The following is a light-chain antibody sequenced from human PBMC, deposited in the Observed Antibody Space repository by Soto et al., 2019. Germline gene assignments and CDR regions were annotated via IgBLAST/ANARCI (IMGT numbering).Light chain of an antibody. V-gene: IGKV3-15*01. CDR3: QRYKDWPRT. CDR2: GAS. J-gene: IGKJ1*01. CDR1: QSVTDN. Sequence: EIVMTQSPATLSVSPGERATLSCRASQSVTDNVAWYRQKPGQAPRLLIYGASTRYTGVPARFSGGGSETEFTLTISSLQSEDFEVYYCQRYKDWPRTFGQGTKVEIK.